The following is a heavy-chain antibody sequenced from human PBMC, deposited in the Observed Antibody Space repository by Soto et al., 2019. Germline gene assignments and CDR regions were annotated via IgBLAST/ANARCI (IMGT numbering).Heavy chain of an antibody. CDR3: ARLIAAAGTYFDY. CDR2: TYYRSKWYN. J-gene: IGHJ4*02. CDR1: GDSVSSNSAA. D-gene: IGHD6-13*01. Sequence: SHTLSLTCAISGDSVSSNSAALNWIRQSPSRGLEWLGRTYYRSKWYNDYAVSVKSRITINPDTSKNQFSLQLNSVTPEDTAVYYCARLIAAAGTYFDYWGQGTLVTVSS. V-gene: IGHV6-1*01.